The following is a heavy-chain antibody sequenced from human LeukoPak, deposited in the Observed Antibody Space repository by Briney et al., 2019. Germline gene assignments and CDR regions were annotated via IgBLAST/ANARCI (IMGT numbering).Heavy chain of an antibody. V-gene: IGHV4-38-2*01. CDR3: ARLGQLRVLKDY. CDR1: GYSISSGYY. Sequence: KPSETLSLTCAVSGYSISSGYYWGWIRQPPGKGLEWIGSIYYSGSTYYNPSLKSRVTISVDTSKNQFSLKLSSVTAADTAVYYCARLGQLRVLKDYWGQGTLVTVSS. J-gene: IGHJ4*02. CDR2: IYYSGST. D-gene: IGHD3-10*01.